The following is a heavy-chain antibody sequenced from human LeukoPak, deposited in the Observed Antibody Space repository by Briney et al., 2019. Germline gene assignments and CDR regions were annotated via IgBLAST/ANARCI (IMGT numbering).Heavy chain of an antibody. V-gene: IGHV3-23*01. CDR2: ISGGGGST. Sequence: GGSLRLSCAASGFTFTSYSMNWVRQAPGKGLEWVSTISGGGGSTYYADSVKGRFTISRDNSKNTLYLQMNSLRAEETAVYFCARDKGSYYSYNWFDPWGQGTLVTVSS. D-gene: IGHD1-26*01. J-gene: IGHJ5*02. CDR3: ARDKGSYYSYNWFDP. CDR1: GFTFTSYS.